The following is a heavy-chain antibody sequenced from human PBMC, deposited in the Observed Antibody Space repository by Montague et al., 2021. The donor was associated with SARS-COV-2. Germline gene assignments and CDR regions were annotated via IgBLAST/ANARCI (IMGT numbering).Heavy chain of an antibody. CDR3: ARSGVGIFDFSYFDS. CDR1: GFSISSGYY. D-gene: IGHD3-3*01. CDR2: RYQNGAT. Sequence: SETLSLTCSVSGFSISSGYYWGWIRQTPGKGLEWIGSRYQNGATYYSPSLKRPVTILLDTSKIQFSLSLTSVTAADTAVYYCARSGVGIFDFSYFDSWGQGSLVIVSS. J-gene: IGHJ4*02. V-gene: IGHV4-38-2*02.